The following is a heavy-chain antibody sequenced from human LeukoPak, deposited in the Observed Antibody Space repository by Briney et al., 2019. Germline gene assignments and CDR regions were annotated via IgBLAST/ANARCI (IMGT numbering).Heavy chain of an antibody. CDR2: INHSGST. CDR3: ARRGARITIFGVASTGFFDY. D-gene: IGHD3-3*01. J-gene: IGHJ4*02. CDR1: GGSFSGYY. Sequence: SETLSLTCAVYGGSFSGYYWSWIRQPPGKGLEWIGEINHSGSTNYNPSLKSRVTISVDTSKNQFSLKLSSVTAADTAVYYCARRGARITIFGVASTGFFDYWGQGTLVTVSS. V-gene: IGHV4-34*01.